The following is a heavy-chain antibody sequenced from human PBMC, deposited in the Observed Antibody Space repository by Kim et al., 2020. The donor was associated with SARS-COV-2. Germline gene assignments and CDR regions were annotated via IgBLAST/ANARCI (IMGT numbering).Heavy chain of an antibody. CDR2: IYYSGST. Sequence: SETLSLTCTASGGSISSYYWSWIRQPPGKGLEWIGYIYYSGSTTYNPSPKSRVTITVDTSKNQSSLKLSSVTAADTAVYYCARGGTVTTGPVGYWGQGTLVTVSS. J-gene: IGHJ4*02. D-gene: IGHD4-17*01. CDR1: GGSISSYY. V-gene: IGHV4-59*01. CDR3: ARGGTVTTGPVGY.